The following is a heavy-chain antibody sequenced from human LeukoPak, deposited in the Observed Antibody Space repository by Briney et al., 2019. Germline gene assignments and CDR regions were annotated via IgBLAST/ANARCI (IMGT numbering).Heavy chain of an antibody. CDR1: GGTFSSYA. D-gene: IGHD5-18*01. V-gene: IGHV1-69*05. Sequence: ASVTVSCTASGGTFSSYAISWVRQAPGQGLEWMGGIIPIFGTANYAQKFQGRVTMTRDTSTSTVYMELSSLRSEDTAVYYCARNTAYTLTYGMDVWGQGTTVTVSS. CDR2: IIPIFGTA. CDR3: ARNTAYTLTYGMDV. J-gene: IGHJ6*02.